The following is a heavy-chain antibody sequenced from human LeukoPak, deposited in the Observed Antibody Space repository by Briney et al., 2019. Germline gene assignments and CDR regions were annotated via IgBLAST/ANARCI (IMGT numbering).Heavy chain of an antibody. J-gene: IGHJ2*01. CDR1: GGSISSYY. D-gene: IGHD4-23*01. CDR2: IYYSGST. CDR3: ARERTVVTEYWYFDL. V-gene: IGHV4-59*01. Sequence: PSETQSLTCTVSGGSISSYYWSWIRQPPGKGLEWIGYIYYSGSTNYNPSLKSRVTISVDTSKNQFSLKLSSVTAADTAVYYCARERTVVTEYWYFDLWGRGTLVTVSS.